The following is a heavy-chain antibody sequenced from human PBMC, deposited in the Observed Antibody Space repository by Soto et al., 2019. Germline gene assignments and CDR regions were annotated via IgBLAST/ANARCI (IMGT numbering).Heavy chain of an antibody. Sequence: GESLKISCKGSGYSFTSYWIGWVRQMPGKGLEWMGIIYPGDSDTRYSPPFQGQVTISADKSISTAYLQWSSLKASDTAMYYCARPSKSQFGDFCFAYWGQGTLVTVSS. D-gene: IGHD4-17*01. V-gene: IGHV5-51*01. CDR2: IYPGDSDT. J-gene: IGHJ4*02. CDR1: GYSFTSYW. CDR3: ARPSKSQFGDFCFAY.